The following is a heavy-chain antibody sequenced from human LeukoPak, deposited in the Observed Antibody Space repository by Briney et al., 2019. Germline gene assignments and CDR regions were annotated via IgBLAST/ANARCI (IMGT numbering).Heavy chain of an antibody. D-gene: IGHD3-10*01. Sequence: SETLSLTCTASGGSISSSSYYWGWIRQPPGKGLEWIGSIYYSGSTYYNPSLKSRVTISVDTSKNQFSLKLSSVTAADTAVYYCASDGSGSSPIDYWGQGTLVTVSS. V-gene: IGHV4-39*01. CDR2: IYYSGST. CDR1: GGSISSSSYY. CDR3: ASDGSGSSPIDY. J-gene: IGHJ4*02.